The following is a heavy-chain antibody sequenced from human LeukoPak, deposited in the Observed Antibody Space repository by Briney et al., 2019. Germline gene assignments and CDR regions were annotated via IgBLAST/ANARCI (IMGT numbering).Heavy chain of an antibody. J-gene: IGHJ4*02. CDR2: ISSSGNTR. V-gene: IGHV3-11*04. Sequence: KPGXXLRLSCAASGFTFSDYYMSWIRQAPGKGLEWVAYISSSGNTRYYADSVKGRFTISRDNAKNSLYLQMNSLRAEDTAVYYCAWGGMAAFDSWGQGTLVTASS. D-gene: IGHD3-16*01. CDR1: GFTFSDYY. CDR3: AWGGMAAFDS.